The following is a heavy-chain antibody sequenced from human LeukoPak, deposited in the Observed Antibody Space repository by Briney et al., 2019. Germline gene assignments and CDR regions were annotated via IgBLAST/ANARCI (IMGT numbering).Heavy chain of an antibody. Sequence: PSETLSLTCTVSGASISSYYWSWIRQPPGKGLEWIGDIYYSGSIKYNPSLKSRVTMSVDTSKNQFSLKLSSVTAADTAVYYCASYTYSSGWYYGMDVWGQGTTVTVSS. CDR2: IYYSGSI. D-gene: IGHD6-19*01. V-gene: IGHV4-59*01. CDR3: ASYTYSSGWYYGMDV. CDR1: GASISSYY. J-gene: IGHJ6*02.